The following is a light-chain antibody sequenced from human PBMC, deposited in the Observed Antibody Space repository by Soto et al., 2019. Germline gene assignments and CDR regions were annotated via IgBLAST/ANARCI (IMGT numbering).Light chain of an antibody. CDR2: DVS. J-gene: IGLJ2*01. CDR3: NSYAGSNNLV. V-gene: IGLV2-8*01. Sequence: QSVLTQPPSASGSPGQSVTISCTGTSSDVGGYNYVSWYQQHPGKAPKLMIYDVSKRPSGVPDRFSGSKSGNTASLTVSGLQAEDEADYYCNSYAGSNNLVFGGGTKPTVL. CDR1: SSDVGGYNY.